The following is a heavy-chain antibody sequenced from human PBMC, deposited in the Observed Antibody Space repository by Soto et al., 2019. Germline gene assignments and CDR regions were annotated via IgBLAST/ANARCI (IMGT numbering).Heavy chain of an antibody. V-gene: IGHV1-18*01. D-gene: IGHD3-22*01. CDR1: GYTFTSYG. Sequence: ASVKVSCKASGYTFTSYGISWVRQAPGQGLEWMGWISAYNGNTNYAQKLQGRVTVTTDTSTSTAYMELRSLRSDDTAVYYCARENRYYDSSGYYPDLDYWGQGTLVTVSS. CDR2: ISAYNGNT. CDR3: ARENRYYDSSGYYPDLDY. J-gene: IGHJ4*02.